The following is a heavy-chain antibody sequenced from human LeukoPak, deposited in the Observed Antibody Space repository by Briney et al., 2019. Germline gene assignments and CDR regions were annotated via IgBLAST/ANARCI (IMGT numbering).Heavy chain of an antibody. CDR3: ARDFRGRYCSGGRCYSEADY. CDR2: IYTSGST. D-gene: IGHD2-15*01. CDR1: GGSISSGNY. V-gene: IGHV4-61*02. Sequence: SETLSLTCTVSGGSISSGNYWSWIRQPAGKGLEWIGRIYTSGSTNYNPSLKSRVAMSIDTSKNQSSLKLRSVTAADTAVYYCARDFRGRYCSGGRCYSEADYWGQGTLVTVSS. J-gene: IGHJ4*02.